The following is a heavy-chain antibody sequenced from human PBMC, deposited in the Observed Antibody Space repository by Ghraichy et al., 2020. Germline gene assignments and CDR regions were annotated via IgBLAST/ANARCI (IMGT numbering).Heavy chain of an antibody. V-gene: IGHV1-2*06. Sequence: ASVKVSCKASGYTFTGYYMHWVRQAPGQGLEWMGRINPNSGGTNYAQKFQGRVTMTRDTSISTAYMELSRLRSDDMAVYYCARGGVVAATTNVNIVATTPVYYYYYYMDVWGKGTTVTVSS. J-gene: IGHJ6*03. CDR1: GYTFTGYY. D-gene: IGHD5-12*01. CDR3: ARGGVVAATTNVNIVATTPVYYYYYYMDV. CDR2: INPNSGGT.